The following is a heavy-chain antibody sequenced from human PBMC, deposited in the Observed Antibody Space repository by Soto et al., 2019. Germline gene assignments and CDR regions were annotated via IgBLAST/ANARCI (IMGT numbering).Heavy chain of an antibody. Sequence: GGSLRLSCAASGFTFSSYDMHWVRQATGKGLEWVSAIGTAGDTYYPGSVKGRFTISRENAKNSLYLQMNSLRAGDTAVYYCAREVAVAGTGAFDIWGQGTMVTVSS. V-gene: IGHV3-13*01. J-gene: IGHJ3*02. D-gene: IGHD6-19*01. CDR3: AREVAVAGTGAFDI. CDR1: GFTFSSYD. CDR2: IGTAGDT.